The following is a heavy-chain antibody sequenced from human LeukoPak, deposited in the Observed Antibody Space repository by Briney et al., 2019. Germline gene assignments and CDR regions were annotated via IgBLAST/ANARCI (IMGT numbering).Heavy chain of an antibody. CDR2: ISAYNGNT. V-gene: IGHV1-18*01. D-gene: IGHD3-22*01. Sequence: ASVKVSCKASGYTFTSYGISWVRQAPGQGLEWMGWISAYNGNTNYAQKLQGRVTMTTDTSTSTAYMELRSLRSDDTAVYYCARDRLGSPIVEQNDYSYFDYWGQGTLVTVSS. J-gene: IGHJ4*02. CDR3: ARDRLGSPIVEQNDYSYFDY. CDR1: GYTFTSYG.